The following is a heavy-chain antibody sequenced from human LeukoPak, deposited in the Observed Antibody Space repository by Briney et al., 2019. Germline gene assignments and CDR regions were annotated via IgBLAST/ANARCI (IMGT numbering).Heavy chain of an antibody. V-gene: IGHV4-34*01. CDR1: GGSFSGYY. CDR2: INHSGST. D-gene: IGHD6-19*01. CDR3: ARGQVRYSSGWYRGLFDY. J-gene: IGHJ4*02. Sequence: SETLSLTCAVYGGSFSGYYWSWIRQPPGKGLEWIGEINHSGSTNYNPSLKSRVTISVDTSKNQFSLKLSSVTAADTAVYYCARGQVRYSSGWYRGLFDYWGQGTLVTVSS.